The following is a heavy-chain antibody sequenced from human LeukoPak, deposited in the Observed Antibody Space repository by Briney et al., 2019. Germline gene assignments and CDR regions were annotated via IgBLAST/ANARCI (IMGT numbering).Heavy chain of an antibody. D-gene: IGHD3-22*01. CDR1: GGSISIYY. J-gene: IGHJ4*02. CDR3: ARENAGYYYYDSSGYLDY. Sequence: SETLSLTCTVSGGSISIYYWSWIRQPAGKGLEWIGRIYTSGSTNYNPSLKSRVTMSVDTSKNQFSLKLSSVTAADTAVYYCARENAGYYYYDSSGYLDYWGQGTLVTVSS. CDR2: IYTSGST. V-gene: IGHV4-4*07.